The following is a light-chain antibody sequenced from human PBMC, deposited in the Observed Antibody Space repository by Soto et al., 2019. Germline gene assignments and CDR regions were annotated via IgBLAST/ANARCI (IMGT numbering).Light chain of an antibody. CDR1: QSVSSTY. J-gene: IGKJ1*01. V-gene: IGKV3-20*01. CDR3: QQYDSSPWT. CDR2: DAS. Sequence: EIVLTQSPGTLSLSPGQRATLSCRASQSVSSTYLAWYQQRPGQAPRLLIYDASSRATGIPDRFSGSGSGTNFTLTISRLEPEDFAVYYCQQYDSSPWTFGQGT.